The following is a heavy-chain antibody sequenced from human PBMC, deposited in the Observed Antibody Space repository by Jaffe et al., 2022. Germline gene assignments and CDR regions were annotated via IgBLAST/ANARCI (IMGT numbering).Heavy chain of an antibody. CDR2: IYHSGST. J-gene: IGHJ6*03. Sequence: QLQLQESGSGLVKPSQTLSLTCAVSGGSISSGGYSWSWIRQPPGKGLEWIGYIYHSGSTYYNPSLKSRVTISVDRSKNQFSLKLSSVTAADTAVYYCARVGGGVQYDGSYYYYMDVWGKGTTVTVSS. V-gene: IGHV4-30-2*01. CDR3: ARVGGGVQYDGSYYYYMDV. CDR1: GGSISSGGYS. D-gene: IGHD3-16*01.